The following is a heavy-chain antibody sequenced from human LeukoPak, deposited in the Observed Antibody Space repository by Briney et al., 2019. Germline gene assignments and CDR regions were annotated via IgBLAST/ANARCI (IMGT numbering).Heavy chain of an antibody. V-gene: IGHV4-39*07. CDR2: IYYSGST. D-gene: IGHD5-18*01. CDR1: GGSISSSSYY. CDR3: ARDTAMASRDWFDP. J-gene: IGHJ5*02. Sequence: PSETLSLTCTVSGGSISSSSYYWGWIRQPPGKGLEWIESIYYSGSTYYNPSLKSRVTISVDTSKNQFSLKLSSVTAADTAVYYCARDTAMASRDWFDPWGQGTLVTVSS.